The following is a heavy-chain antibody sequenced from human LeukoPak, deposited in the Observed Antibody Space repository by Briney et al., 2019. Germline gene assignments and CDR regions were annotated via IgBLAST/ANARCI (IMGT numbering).Heavy chain of an antibody. V-gene: IGHV3-23*01. J-gene: IGHJ6*02. CDR2: ISGSGGST. Sequence: GGSLRLSCAASGFTFSSYAMSWVRQAPGKGLEWVSAISGSGGSTYYADSVKGRFTISRDNSKNTLYLQMNSLRAEDTAVYYCARDGHYYYYGMDVWGQGTTVTVSS. CDR3: ARDGHYYYYGMDV. CDR1: GFTFSSYA.